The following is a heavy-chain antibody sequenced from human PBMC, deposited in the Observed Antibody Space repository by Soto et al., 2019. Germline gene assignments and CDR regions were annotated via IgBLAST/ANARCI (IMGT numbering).Heavy chain of an antibody. CDR3: VKVRGQAFDI. CDR1: GVSINSGDYY. Sequence: QVQLQESGPGLVKPSQTLSLNCSVSGVSINSGDYYWSWIRQHAGQGLEWIGYIFYNGTTFYNPSRKSRVTISMDGSKNQFSLEMSSVTSADTAVYYCVKVRGQAFDIRGQGTMVTVSS. D-gene: IGHD3-10*01. J-gene: IGHJ3*02. V-gene: IGHV4-31*03. CDR2: IFYNGTT.